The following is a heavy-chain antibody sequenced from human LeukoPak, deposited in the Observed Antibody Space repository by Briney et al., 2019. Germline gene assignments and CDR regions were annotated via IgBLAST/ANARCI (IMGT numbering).Heavy chain of an antibody. CDR3: ARYVVATFGTIRFDL. V-gene: IGHV3-7*01. D-gene: IGHD6-13*01. Sequence: GGSLRLSCAASGFTFNNYWMSWVRQAPGKGLEWVANIKPDGSEYHYLDSVKGRFTMSRDNAKNSLFLQMNSLRADDTAVYHCARYVVATFGTIRFDLWGRGTMVTVSS. J-gene: IGHJ3*01. CDR2: IKPDGSEY. CDR1: GFTFNNYW.